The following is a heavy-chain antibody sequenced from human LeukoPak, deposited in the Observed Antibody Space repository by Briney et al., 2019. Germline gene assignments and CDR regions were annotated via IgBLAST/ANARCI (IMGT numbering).Heavy chain of an antibody. V-gene: IGHV4-38-2*01. CDR3: ARHQRPLLYYFDY. D-gene: IGHD2-8*02. Sequence: SETLSLTCAVSGYSISSGYYWGWIRQPPGKGLEWSGSIYHSGSTYYNPSLKSRVTISVDTSKNQFSLKLSSVTAADTAVYYCARHQRPLLYYFDYWGQGTLVTVSS. CDR1: GYSISSGYY. J-gene: IGHJ4*02. CDR2: IYHSGST.